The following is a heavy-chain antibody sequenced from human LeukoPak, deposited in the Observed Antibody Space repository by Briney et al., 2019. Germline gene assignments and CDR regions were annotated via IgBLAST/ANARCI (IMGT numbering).Heavy chain of an antibody. J-gene: IGHJ4*02. CDR3: ARDDVVTATRGGGFDY. V-gene: IGHV3-33*01. D-gene: IGHD2-21*02. CDR1: GFTFSSYG. CDR2: IWYDGSNK. Sequence: QPGGSLRLSCAASGFTFSSYGMHWVRQAPGKGLEWVAVIWYDGSNKYYADSVKGRFTISRDNSKNTLYLQMNSLRAEDTAVYYCARDDVVTATRGGGFDYWGQGTLVTASS.